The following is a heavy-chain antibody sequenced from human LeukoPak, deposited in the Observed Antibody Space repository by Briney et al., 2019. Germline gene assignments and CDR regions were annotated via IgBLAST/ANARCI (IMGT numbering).Heavy chain of an antibody. CDR1: GYSISRGYS. J-gene: IGHJ3*01. Sequence: SETLSLTCAVSGYSISRGYSWGWIRQLPGMGLEWIGNMYHSESTHYNPSLKSRVTISADTSKNQFSLKLSSVTAADTAVYYCARFDHVWETHGMDAFDLWGQGTMVTVSS. V-gene: IGHV4-38-2*01. CDR3: ARFDHVWETHGMDAFDL. CDR2: MYHSEST. D-gene: IGHD3-16*01.